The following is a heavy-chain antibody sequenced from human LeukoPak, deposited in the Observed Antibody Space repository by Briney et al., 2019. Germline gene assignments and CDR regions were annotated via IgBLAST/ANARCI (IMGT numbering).Heavy chain of an antibody. D-gene: IGHD3-10*02. CDR3: AELGITMIGGV. CDR1: GFTFSSYG. CDR2: ISYDGSNK. V-gene: IGHV3-30*18. J-gene: IGHJ6*04. Sequence: GGSLRLSCAASGFTFSSYGMHWVRQAPGKGLEWVAVISYDGSNKYYADSVKGRFTISRDNAKNSLYLQMNSLRAEDTAVYYCAELGITMIGGVWGKGTTVTVSS.